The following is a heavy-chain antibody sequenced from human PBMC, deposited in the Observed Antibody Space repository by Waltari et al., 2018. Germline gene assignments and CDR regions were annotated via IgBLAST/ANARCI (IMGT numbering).Heavy chain of an antibody. V-gene: IGHV1-2*06. CDR2: LNPKSGGT. J-gene: IGHJ4*02. Sequence: QVQLVQSGAEVKKPGASVKVSCKASGYIFTDNYMHWVRQAPGQGLEWMGRLNPKSGGTNYAQKFQGRVTMTRDTPISTAYMELSRLRSDDTAVYYCARVGATKTDYWGQGTLVTVSS. CDR1: GYIFTDNY. D-gene: IGHD1-26*01. CDR3: ARVGATKTDY.